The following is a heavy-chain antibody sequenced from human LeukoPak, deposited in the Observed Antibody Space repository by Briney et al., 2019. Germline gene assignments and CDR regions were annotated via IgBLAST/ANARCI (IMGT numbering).Heavy chain of an antibody. CDR2: ISYDGSNK. CDR3: AKDAIHKYYYDSSGSPATGY. CDR1: GFTFSNYG. J-gene: IGHJ4*02. Sequence: GGSLRLSCAAFGFTFSNYGMFWVRQAPGKGLEWVAVISYDGSNKYYADSVKGRFTISRDNSKNTLYLQMNSLRAEDTAVYYCAKDAIHKYYYDSSGSPATGYWGQGTLVTVSS. D-gene: IGHD3-22*01. V-gene: IGHV3-30*18.